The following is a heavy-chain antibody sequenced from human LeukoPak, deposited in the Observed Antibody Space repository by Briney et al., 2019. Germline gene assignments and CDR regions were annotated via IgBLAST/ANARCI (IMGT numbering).Heavy chain of an antibody. Sequence: GGSLRLSCVASGFTFRNYGMHWVRQAPGKGLEWVAVLWKDGSNNFYADSVKGRFRFSRDNSKDMLYLQMNSLRAEDTAVYYCAKEYEIFVGAFDIWGEGTMVTVS. CDR2: LWKDGSNN. D-gene: IGHD3-9*01. CDR1: GFTFRNYG. CDR3: AKEYEIFVGAFDI. V-gene: IGHV3-33*06. J-gene: IGHJ3*02.